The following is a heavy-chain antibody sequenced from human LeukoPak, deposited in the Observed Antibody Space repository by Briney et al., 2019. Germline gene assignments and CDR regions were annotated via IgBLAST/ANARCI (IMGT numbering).Heavy chain of an antibody. CDR2: ISISGSKT. D-gene: IGHD4-17*01. CDR1: GFTFSSYS. J-gene: IGHJ4*02. V-gene: IGHV3-23*01. CDR3: ANEIRPNDY. Sequence: GGSLRLSCAASGFTFSSYSMNWVRQAPGKGLEWVSAISISGSKTYYADSVKGRFTISRDNSKNTLYLQMNSLRAEDTAVYYCANEIRPNDYWGQGTQVTVSS.